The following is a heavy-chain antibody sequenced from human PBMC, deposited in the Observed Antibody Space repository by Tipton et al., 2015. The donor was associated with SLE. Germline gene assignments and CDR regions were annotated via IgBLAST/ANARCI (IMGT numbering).Heavy chain of an antibody. J-gene: IGHJ5*02. CDR2: IYTSGNT. V-gene: IGHV4-4*07. CDR1: GVSISTYY. D-gene: IGHD3-22*01. CDR3: ARVDDSSGYYYGWFDP. Sequence: TLSLTCTVSGVSISTYYWAWVRQPAGKGLEWIGRIYTSGNTNYNPSLKGRVTISLDTSKNQFSLQLTSVTAADTAVYYCARVDDSSGYYYGWFDPWGQGTLVTVSS.